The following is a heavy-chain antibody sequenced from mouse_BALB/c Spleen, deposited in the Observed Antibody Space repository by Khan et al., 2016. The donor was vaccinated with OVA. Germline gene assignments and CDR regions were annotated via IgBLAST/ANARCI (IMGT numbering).Heavy chain of an antibody. J-gene: IGHJ3*01. CDR3: ERCAYGYAFAY. CDR1: GYTITNYY. CDR2: IIDGGSYT. V-gene: IGHV5-4*02. D-gene: IGHD2-2*01. Sequence: EVELVESGGGLVKPGGTLKLSCAASGYTITNYYMYWVRQTPGKRLEWMATIIDGGSYTYYPDSVKGRFTISRDTAKNNMYLHMNAVTSEDTAIYYCERCAYGYAFAYWGQGTLVTVSA.